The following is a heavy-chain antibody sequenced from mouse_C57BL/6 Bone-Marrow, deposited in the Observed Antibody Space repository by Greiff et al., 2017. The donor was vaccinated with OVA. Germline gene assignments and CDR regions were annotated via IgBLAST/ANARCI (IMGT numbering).Heavy chain of an antibody. CDR1: GYTFTDYE. D-gene: IGHD2-5*01. V-gene: IGHV1-15*01. Sequence: QVQLQQSGAELVRPGASVTLSCKASGYTFTDYEMHWVKQTPVHGLAWIGAIDPETGGTAYNQKFKGKAILTADKSSSTAYMELRSLTSEDSAVYYCTRGYSNYYAMDYLGQGTSVTVSS. CDR2: IDPETGGT. CDR3: TRGYSNYYAMDY. J-gene: IGHJ4*01.